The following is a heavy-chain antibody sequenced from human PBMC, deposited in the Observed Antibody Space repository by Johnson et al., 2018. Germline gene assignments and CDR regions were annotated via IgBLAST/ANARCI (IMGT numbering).Heavy chain of an antibody. CDR2: ITMQPTGYGT. V-gene: IGHV3-73*02. CDR3: TGLRDEFHY. Sequence: VQLQESGGGLVQPGESLKVSCVGSGFTLSGSAMHWVRQAPGKGLEWVGRITMQPTGYGTLYAASLKGRFVIARDNSKNTGYLERSSLKNEDTAVYYCTGLRDEFHYWGQGTLVTVSS. D-gene: IGHD2-21*01. CDR1: GFTLSGSA. J-gene: IGHJ1*01.